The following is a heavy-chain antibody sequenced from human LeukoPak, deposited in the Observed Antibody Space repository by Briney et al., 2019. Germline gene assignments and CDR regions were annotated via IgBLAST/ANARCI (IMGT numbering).Heavy chain of an antibody. J-gene: IGHJ4*02. CDR1: GFTFSSYW. D-gene: IGHD1-7*01. V-gene: IGHV3-74*01. CDR2: INSDGSST. Sequence: GGSLRLSCAASGFTFSSYWMHWVRQAPGKGLVWVSRINSDGSSTRYADSVKGRFTISRDNSKNTLYLQMNSLRAEDTAVYYCAKERNSGFDYWGQGTLVTVSS. CDR3: AKERNSGFDY.